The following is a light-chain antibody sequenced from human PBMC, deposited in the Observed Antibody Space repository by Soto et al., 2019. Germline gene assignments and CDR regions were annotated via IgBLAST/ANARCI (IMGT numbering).Light chain of an antibody. CDR3: AAWDDSLNAWV. CDR2: SFN. J-gene: IGLJ3*02. CDR1: SSNIGTNY. Sequence: QSVLTQPPSASGTPGQRVTISCSGSSSNIGTNYVYWYQQFPGAAPKLLIYSFNQRPSGVPDRFSDSKSGTSASLAISGLRSEDDAHYLCAAWDDSLNAWVFGGGTKLTVL. V-gene: IGLV1-47*02.